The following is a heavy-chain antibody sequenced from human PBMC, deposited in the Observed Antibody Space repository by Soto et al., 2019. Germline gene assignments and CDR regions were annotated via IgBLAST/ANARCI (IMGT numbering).Heavy chain of an antibody. CDR2: INHRGST. CDR3: ARLGYSSSWFYFDY. Sequence: QVQLQQWGAGLLKPSGTLSLTCAGYGGSFSGYYWSWIRQPPGKGLEWSGEINHRGSTNYNPSLTSRVTISVDTSKIQFSLKLSSVTAADTAVYYCARLGYSSSWFYFDYWVQGTLVTVSS. CDR1: GGSFSGYY. D-gene: IGHD6-13*01. V-gene: IGHV4-34*01. J-gene: IGHJ4*02.